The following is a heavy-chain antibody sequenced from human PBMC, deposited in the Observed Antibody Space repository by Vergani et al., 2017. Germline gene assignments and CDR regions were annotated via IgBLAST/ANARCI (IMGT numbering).Heavy chain of an antibody. CDR1: GYSFTSYW. CDR3: ATQPHYYDSSGYPIGYFDY. Sequence: EVPLVQSGAEVKKPGESLRISCKGSGYSFTSYWISWVRQMPGKGLEWMGRIDPSDSYTNYSPSFQGHVTISADKSISTAYLQWSSLKASDTAMYYCATQPHYYDSSGYPIGYFDYWGQGTLVTVSS. CDR2: IDPSDSYT. D-gene: IGHD3-22*01. V-gene: IGHV5-10-1*03. J-gene: IGHJ4*02.